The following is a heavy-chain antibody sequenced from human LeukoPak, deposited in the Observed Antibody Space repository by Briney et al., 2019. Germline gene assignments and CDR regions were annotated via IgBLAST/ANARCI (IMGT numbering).Heavy chain of an antibody. D-gene: IGHD1-26*01. CDR3: TTATAKSGSSWGGFDD. CDR1: GFTLRNAW. Sequence: GGSLRLSCAASGFTLRNAWMSWVRQAPGKGLEWVGRIKSKADGGTTDYVAPVKGRFTVTRDDSKNTLYLQMNSLKSEDTAVYYCTTATAKSGSSWGGFDDWGRGTLVTVSS. V-gene: IGHV3-15*01. J-gene: IGHJ4*02. CDR2: IKSKADGGTT.